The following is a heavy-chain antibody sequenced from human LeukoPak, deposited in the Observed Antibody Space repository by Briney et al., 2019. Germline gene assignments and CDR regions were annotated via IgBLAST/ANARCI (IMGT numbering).Heavy chain of an antibody. CDR3: AREVAAAGTYYYYYYGMDV. J-gene: IGHJ6*02. CDR1: GYTFTSYA. Sequence: ASVKVSCKASGYTFTSYAMNWVRQAPGQGLEWMGWINTNTGNPTYAQGFTGRFVFSLDTSVSTAYLQISSLKAEDTAVYYCAREVAAAGTYYYYYYGMDVWGQGTTVTVSS. CDR2: INTNTGNP. D-gene: IGHD6-13*01. V-gene: IGHV7-4-1*02.